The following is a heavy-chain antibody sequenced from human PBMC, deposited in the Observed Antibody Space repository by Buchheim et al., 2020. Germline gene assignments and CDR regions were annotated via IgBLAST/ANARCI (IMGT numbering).Heavy chain of an antibody. CDR2: VGRGGTP. CDR1: AFTLSSSA. V-gene: IGHV3-23*01. Sequence: EVQLLESGGDLVQPGGSLRLSCAASAFTLSSSAMRWVRQAPGKGLEWISTVGRGGTPYYADSVKGRFTISRDNSKNTLYLQMNSLRAEDTAIYYCARGSGYYFDLWGPGTL. J-gene: IGHJ4*02. CDR3: ARGSGYYFDL.